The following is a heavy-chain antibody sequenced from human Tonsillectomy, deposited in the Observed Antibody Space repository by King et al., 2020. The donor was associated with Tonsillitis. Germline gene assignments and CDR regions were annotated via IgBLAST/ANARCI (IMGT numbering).Heavy chain of an antibody. CDR3: ARGPGHANYCGMDV. V-gene: IGHV3-21*01. Sequence: EVQLVESGGGLVKPGGSLRLSCAASGFIFSSYTMNWARQAPGKGLEWVSSISSGSSYIYSADSVKGRFTISRDNAKNSLYLQMNSLRAEDTAVYYCARGPGHANYCGMDVWGQGTTVTVSS. CDR2: ISSGSSYI. CDR1: GFIFSSYT. D-gene: IGHD5-24*01. J-gene: IGHJ6*02.